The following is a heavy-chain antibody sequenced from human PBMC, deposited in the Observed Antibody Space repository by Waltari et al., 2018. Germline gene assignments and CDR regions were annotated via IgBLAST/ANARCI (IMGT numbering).Heavy chain of an antibody. V-gene: IGHV3-48*03. CDR1: GFSFSAYE. CDR2: ISSSGRTM. Sequence: EVQLEESGGGLAQPGGSLRLSCEDSGFSFSAYEKSWVRQAPGKGLEWLSYISSSGRTMYSAESVKGRFSISRDNANNLLYLQMDSLRAEDTAIYYCARVVTTMTTWAYYFDYWGQGTLVTVSS. CDR3: ARVVTTMTTWAYYFDY. D-gene: IGHD1-1*01. J-gene: IGHJ4*02.